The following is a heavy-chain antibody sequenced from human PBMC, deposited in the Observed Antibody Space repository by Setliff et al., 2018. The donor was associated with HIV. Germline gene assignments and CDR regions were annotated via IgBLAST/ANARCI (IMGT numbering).Heavy chain of an antibody. J-gene: IGHJ4*02. CDR3: ARDSGTNDHFLSPYYGALGF. CDR2: INPRSGVT. CDR1: GYTFTSYP. Sequence: GASVKVSCKASGYTFTSYPMHWVRQAPGQGLQWMGWINPRSGVTKYAQKFQGRFIMTTDTTINTLYMELERLTSDDTALYYCARDSGTNDHFLSPYYGALGFWGRGTLVT. V-gene: IGHV1-2*02. D-gene: IGHD3-3*02.